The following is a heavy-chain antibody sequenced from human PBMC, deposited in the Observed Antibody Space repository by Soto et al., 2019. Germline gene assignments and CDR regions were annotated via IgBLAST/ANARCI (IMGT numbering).Heavy chain of an antibody. CDR3: ARDDHDTHAFDI. CDR1: GGTFSSYT. V-gene: IGHV1-69*08. D-gene: IGHD1-1*01. J-gene: IGHJ3*02. CDR2: IIPILGIA. Sequence: QVQLVQSGAEVKKPGSSVKVSCKASGGTFSSYTISWVRQAPGQGLEWMGRIIPILGIANYAQKVQGRVTITADKSTNKGYLELSSLRSEDTAVYYCARDDHDTHAFDIWGQGTMVTVSS.